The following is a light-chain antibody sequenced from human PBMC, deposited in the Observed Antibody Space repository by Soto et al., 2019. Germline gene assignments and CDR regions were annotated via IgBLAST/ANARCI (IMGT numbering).Light chain of an antibody. CDR2: GAS. Sequence: EIVLTQSPATLSVSPGERATPSCRASQSVSSNLAWYKQKPGQAPRLLIYGASTRATGIPARFSGSGSGTEFTLTISSLKSEDFEVYYCQQYNNWPWTFGQGTKVDIK. V-gene: IGKV3-15*01. CDR3: QQYNNWPWT. CDR1: QSVSSN. J-gene: IGKJ1*01.